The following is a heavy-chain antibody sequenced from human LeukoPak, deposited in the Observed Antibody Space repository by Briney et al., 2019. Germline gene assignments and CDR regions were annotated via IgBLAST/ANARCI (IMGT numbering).Heavy chain of an antibody. J-gene: IGHJ6*02. CDR2: IWYDGSNK. V-gene: IGHV3-30*19. D-gene: IGHD3-16*01. CDR1: GFTFSSYG. Sequence: PGGSLRFSCAASGFTFSSYGMHWVRQAPGKGLEWVAVIWYDGSNKYYADSVKGRFTISRDNSKNTLYLQMNSLRAEDTAVYYCAREWGSSGFHLDYYYGMDVGGQGTTATVS. CDR3: AREWGSSGFHLDYYYGMDV.